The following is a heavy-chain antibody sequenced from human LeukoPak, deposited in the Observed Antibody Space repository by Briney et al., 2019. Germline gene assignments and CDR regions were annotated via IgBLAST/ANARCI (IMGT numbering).Heavy chain of an antibody. CDR3: ARGGLTIAEATTSWYLDY. J-gene: IGHJ4*02. Sequence: PPGRSLRLSCATSGFSFSIYGMHWVRQAQGKGLEWVALTWYDGSNKNYADSVKGRFTISRDNSKNTLYLQMNSLRGEDTAVYYCARGGLTIAEATTSWYLDYWGQGTLVTASS. V-gene: IGHV3-33*01. CDR1: GFSFSIYG. CDR2: TWYDGSNK. D-gene: IGHD1-26*01.